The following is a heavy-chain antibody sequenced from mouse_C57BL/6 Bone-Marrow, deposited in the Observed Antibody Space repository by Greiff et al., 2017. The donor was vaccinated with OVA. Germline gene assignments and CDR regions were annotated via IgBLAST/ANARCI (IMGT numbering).Heavy chain of an antibody. CDR2: IYPRSGNT. J-gene: IGHJ3*01. D-gene: IGHD2-4*01. CDR1: GYTFTSYG. CDR3: ARGRGDYAWFAY. V-gene: IGHV1-81*01. Sequence: VQLQQSGAELARPGASVKLSCKASGYTFTSYGISWVKQRTGQGLEWIGEIYPRSGNTYYNEKFKGKATLTADKSSSTAYMELRSLTSEDSAVYFCARGRGDYAWFAYWGQGTLVTVSA.